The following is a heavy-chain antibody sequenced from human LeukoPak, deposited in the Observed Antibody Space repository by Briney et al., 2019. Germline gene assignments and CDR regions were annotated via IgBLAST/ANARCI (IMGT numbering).Heavy chain of an antibody. Sequence: PGGSLRLSWAASGFTFRSDSMDWVRQAPGKGLDWVSAITSTSSYKYYADSVKGRFTISRDNAKNSLYLQPTSLRADDRAVYHCARALRIQLWSPRYWREGTIPTVSS. CDR3: ARALRIQLWSPRY. CDR2: ITSTSSYK. D-gene: IGHD5-18*01. CDR1: GFTFRSDS. V-gene: IGHV3-21*01. J-gene: IGHJ4*02.